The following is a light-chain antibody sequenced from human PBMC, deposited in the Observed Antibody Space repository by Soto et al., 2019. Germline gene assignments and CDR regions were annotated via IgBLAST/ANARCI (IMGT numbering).Light chain of an antibody. CDR3: QQYRNWPRT. Sequence: IVLTQSPATLSLSPGERATLSGRASQTVSSRFLAWYQQKPGQAPRLLIYGASTRATDMPGRFSGRGSGTEFTLTISSLQSEDFAVYYCQQYRNWPRTFGQGTKVDIK. CDR2: GAS. V-gene: IGKV3-15*01. CDR1: QTVSSRF. J-gene: IGKJ1*01.